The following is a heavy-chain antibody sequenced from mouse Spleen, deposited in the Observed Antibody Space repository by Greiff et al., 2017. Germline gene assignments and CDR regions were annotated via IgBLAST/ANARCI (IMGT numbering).Heavy chain of an antibody. CDR3: ARTYDGYYAMDY. D-gene: IGHD2-3*01. V-gene: IGHV2-5-1*01. CDR1: GFSLTSYG. Sequence: VKLMESGPSLVQPSQSLSITCTASGFSLTSYGVHWVRQSPGKGLEWLGVIWRGGSTDYNAAFMSRLSITKDNSKSPVFFKMNSLQADDTALYYCARTYDGYYAMDYWGQGTSVTVSS. CDR2: IWRGGST. J-gene: IGHJ4*01.